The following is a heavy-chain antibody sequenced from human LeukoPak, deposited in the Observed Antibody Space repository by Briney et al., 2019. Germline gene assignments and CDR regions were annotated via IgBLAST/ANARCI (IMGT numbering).Heavy chain of an antibody. CDR3: ARNPIAVAGTAGYYGMHV. V-gene: IGHV1-2*02. CDR1: GYTFTGYY. J-gene: IGHJ6*02. Sequence: ASVKVSCKASGYTFTGYYMHWERQAPGQGLEWMGWINPNSGGTNYAQKFQGRVTMTRDTSISTAYMELSRLRSDDTAVYYCARNPIAVAGTAGYYGMHVWGQGTTVTVSS. CDR2: INPNSGGT. D-gene: IGHD6-19*01.